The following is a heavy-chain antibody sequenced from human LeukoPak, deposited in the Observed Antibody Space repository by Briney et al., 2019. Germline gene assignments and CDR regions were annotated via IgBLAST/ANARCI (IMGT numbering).Heavy chain of an antibody. J-gene: IGHJ6*02. V-gene: IGHV3-21*04. D-gene: IGHD5/OR15-5a*01. CDR3: ARGLYLLRGYSVYEARLQLYGMDV. Sequence: TGGSLRLSCVGSGFNFSNYRMNWVRQAPGKGLEWLSSISSRSKYRQYADSLKGRFTISRDNAKNSSYLHIDSLRAEDTAIYYCARGLYLLRGYSVYEARLQLYGMDVWGRGTTVTVSS. CDR1: GFNFSNYR. CDR2: ISSRSKYR.